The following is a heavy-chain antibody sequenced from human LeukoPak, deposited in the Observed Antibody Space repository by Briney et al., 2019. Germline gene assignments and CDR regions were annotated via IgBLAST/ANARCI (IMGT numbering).Heavy chain of an antibody. J-gene: IGHJ4*02. V-gene: IGHV6-1*01. D-gene: IGHD6-19*01. Sequence: SQTLSLTCALSGDSFSSNSAAWNWIRQSPWRGLEWLGRTYFRSKWYNDYAVSVKSRITINPDTSKNQFSLQLNSVTPEDTAVYYCARVSRIAVTPYYFDSWGQGTLVTVSS. CDR3: ARVSRIAVTPYYFDS. CDR2: TYFRSKWYN. CDR1: GDSFSSNSAA.